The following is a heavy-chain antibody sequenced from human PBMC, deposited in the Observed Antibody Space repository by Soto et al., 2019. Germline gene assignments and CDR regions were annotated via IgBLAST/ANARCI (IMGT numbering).Heavy chain of an antibody. D-gene: IGHD2-2*01. Sequence: QVQLVQSGAEVKKPGSSVKVSCKASGCTFSSYTISWVRQAPGQGLEWMGRIIPILGIANYAQKFQGRVTITADKSTSTAYMELSSLRSEDTAVYSCATSRTDIVVLDEAFAICGQGTMVNVS. CDR3: ATSRTDIVVLDEAFAI. J-gene: IGHJ3*02. V-gene: IGHV1-69*02. CDR1: GCTFSSYT. CDR2: IIPILGIA.